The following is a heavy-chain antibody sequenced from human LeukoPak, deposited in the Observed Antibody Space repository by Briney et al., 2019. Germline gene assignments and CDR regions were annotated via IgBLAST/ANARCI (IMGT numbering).Heavy chain of an antibody. CDR3: ARDLTGLRRLQSN. V-gene: IGHV1-2*06. D-gene: IGHD5-24*01. CDR2: INPNSGGT. J-gene: IGHJ4*02. CDR1: GYTFTGYY. Sequence: GASVKVSCKASGYTFTGYYMHWVRQAPGQGLEWMGRINPNSGGTNYAQKFQGRVTMTRDTSISTAYMELSRLRSDDTAVYYCARDLTGLRRLQSNWGQGTLVTVSS.